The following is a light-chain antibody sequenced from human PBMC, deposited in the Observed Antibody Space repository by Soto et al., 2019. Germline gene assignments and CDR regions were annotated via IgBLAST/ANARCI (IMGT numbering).Light chain of an antibody. V-gene: IGLV2-14*01. CDR1: SSDVGAYKF. CDR2: EVS. CDR3: SSYSSSSTLFV. Sequence: QSALTQPASVSGSPGQSSTIPCTGTSSDVGAYKFVSWYQQHPGKAPKVMIYEVSNRPSGVSNRFSGSKSGNTASLTISGLQAEDEADYFCSSYSSSSTLFVFGTGTKVTVL. J-gene: IGLJ1*01.